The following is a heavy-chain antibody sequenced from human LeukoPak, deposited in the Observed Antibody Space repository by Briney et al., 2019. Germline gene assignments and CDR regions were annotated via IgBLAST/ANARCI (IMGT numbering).Heavy chain of an antibody. D-gene: IGHD3-22*01. CDR3: ARTKPDNSEIYN. J-gene: IGHJ4*02. CDR1: GYTFSTYD. Sequence: ASVTVSCKASGYTFSTYDINWARQAAGQGREWMGWMNPNSGNTGYAQKFQGRLTITRIASISTAYMELSSLRSDDTAVYYCARTKPDNSEIYNWGQGTLVTVSS. V-gene: IGHV1-8*03. CDR2: MNPNSGNT.